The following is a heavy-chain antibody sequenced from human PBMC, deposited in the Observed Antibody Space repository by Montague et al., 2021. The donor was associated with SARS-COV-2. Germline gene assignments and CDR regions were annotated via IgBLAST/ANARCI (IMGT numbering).Heavy chain of an antibody. D-gene: IGHD3-3*01. CDR3: ARVPRNYDFWSGFYDAFDI. Sequence: SETLSLTCTVSGGSISSYYWSWIRQPPGKGLEWIGYIYYSGSTNYNPSLKSRVTISVGTSKNQFSLKLSSVTAADAAVYYCARVPRNYDFWSGFYDAFDIWGQGTMVTGSS. CDR2: IYYSGST. V-gene: IGHV4-59*01. J-gene: IGHJ3*02. CDR1: GGSISSYY.